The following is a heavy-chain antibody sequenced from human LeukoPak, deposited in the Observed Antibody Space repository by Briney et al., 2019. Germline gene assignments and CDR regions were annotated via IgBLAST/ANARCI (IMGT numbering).Heavy chain of an antibody. CDR3: ARYYYGSGTSFDP. V-gene: IGHV3-7*01. J-gene: IGHJ5*02. Sequence: RGGSLSLSCAASGFIFSSHGMNWVRQAPGKGLEWVANIKKDGSEKHYVDSVKGRFTISRDNAKNSLYLQMSSLRAEDTAVFYCARYYYGSGTSFDPWGQGTLVTVSS. CDR1: GFIFSSHG. D-gene: IGHD3-10*01. CDR2: IKKDGSEK.